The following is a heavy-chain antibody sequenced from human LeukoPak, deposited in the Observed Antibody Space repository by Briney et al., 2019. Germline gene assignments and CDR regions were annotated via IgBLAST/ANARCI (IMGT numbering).Heavy chain of an antibody. Sequence: SVKVSCKPSGYTFTSYGITWVRQAPGQGLEWMGWIIPILGIANYAQKFQGRVTITADKSTSTAYMELSSLRSEDTAVYYCARLPEVVPAAGDAFDIWGQGTMVTVSS. CDR2: IIPILGIA. CDR3: ARLPEVVPAAGDAFDI. J-gene: IGHJ3*02. D-gene: IGHD2-2*01. V-gene: IGHV1-69*10. CDR1: GYTFTSYG.